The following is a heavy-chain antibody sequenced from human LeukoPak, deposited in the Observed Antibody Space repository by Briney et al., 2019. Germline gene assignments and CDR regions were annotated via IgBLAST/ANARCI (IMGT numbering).Heavy chain of an antibody. CDR2: INSDGSST. D-gene: IGHD3-22*01. V-gene: IGHV3-74*01. Sequence: GGSLRLSCAASGFTFSSYWMHWVRQAPGKGLVWVSRINSDGSSTSYADSVKGRFTISRDNSNNTLYLQMDSLRAEDTAFYFCAKAKDYYYDSSGFYDYWGQGALVTVSS. CDR1: GFTFSSYW. CDR3: AKAKDYYYDSSGFYDY. J-gene: IGHJ4*02.